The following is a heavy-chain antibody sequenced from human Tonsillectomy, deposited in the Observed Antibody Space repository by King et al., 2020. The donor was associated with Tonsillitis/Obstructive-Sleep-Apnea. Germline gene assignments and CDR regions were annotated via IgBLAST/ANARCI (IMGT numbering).Heavy chain of an antibody. CDR2: KTPIGTET. J-gene: IGHJ3*02. Sequence: QLVQSGGRLVQPGGSLRLSCAASGFTFSNYWMTWVRQAPGQGLEWVANKTPIGTETHYADSVLGRFTISRDNAKNTLYLQMNRLRAGDTAVYFCARDSSYHEGDIYYDNFGMWGQGTVVTVSS. V-gene: IGHV3-7*03. CDR1: GFTFSNYW. CDR3: ARDSSYHEGDIYYDNFGM. D-gene: IGHD3-16*01.